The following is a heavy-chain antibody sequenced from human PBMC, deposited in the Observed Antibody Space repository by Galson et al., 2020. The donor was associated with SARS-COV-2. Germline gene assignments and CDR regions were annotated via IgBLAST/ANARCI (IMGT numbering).Heavy chain of an antibody. CDR2: IYHSGST. CDR3: AREGDYYDSKDLDY. J-gene: IGHJ4*02. CDR1: GGSISSSNW. Sequence: SQTLSLTCAVSGGSISSSNWWSWVRQPPGKGLEWIGEIYHSGSTNYNPSLKSRVTISVDKSKNQFSLKLSSVTAADTAVYYCAREGDYYDSKDLDYWGQGTLVTVSS. V-gene: IGHV4-4*02. D-gene: IGHD3-22*01.